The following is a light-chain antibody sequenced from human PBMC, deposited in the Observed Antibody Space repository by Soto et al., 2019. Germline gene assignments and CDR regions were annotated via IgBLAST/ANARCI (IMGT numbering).Light chain of an antibody. Sequence: EIVLTHSPGTLSLSPGERATLSCRASRSVSSSYLAWYQQKPGQAPRLLIYGASSRATGIPDRFSGSGSGTDFTLTISRLEPEDFAVYYCQQYGSSGTFGQGTKVDIK. CDR3: QQYGSSGT. CDR1: RSVSSSY. CDR2: GAS. V-gene: IGKV3-20*01. J-gene: IGKJ1*01.